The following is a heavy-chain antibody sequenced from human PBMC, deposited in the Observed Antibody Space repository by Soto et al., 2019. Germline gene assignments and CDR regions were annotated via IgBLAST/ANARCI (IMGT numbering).Heavy chain of an antibody. D-gene: IGHD2-15*01. CDR3: TTALVVAALDAFDL. Sequence: PGGSLRLSCAASGFTFTNAWMSWVRQSPGKGLEWVGRIRSKTDTGTTDYAAPVNGRFTISRDDSKNTLYLQMNSLKTEDTAVYYCTTALVVAALDAFDLWGQGTMVTVSS. J-gene: IGHJ3*01. CDR2: IRSKTDTGTT. V-gene: IGHV3-15*01. CDR1: GFTFTNAW.